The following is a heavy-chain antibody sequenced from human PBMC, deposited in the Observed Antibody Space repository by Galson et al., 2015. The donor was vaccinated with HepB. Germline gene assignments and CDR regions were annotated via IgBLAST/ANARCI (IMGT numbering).Heavy chain of an antibody. V-gene: IGHV1-2*02. Sequence: SVKVSCKASGYTFAGQYLHWVRQAPGQGLEWMGWINCNSGATKFAQKFLGRVTLTRDTSISTSYMELSSLTSVTAADTAIYYCAREDEYGRNYVWGQGIRVIVSA. CDR3: AREDEYGRNYV. D-gene: IGHD3-16*01. CDR1: GYTFAGQY. CDR2: INCNSGAT. J-gene: IGHJ4*02.